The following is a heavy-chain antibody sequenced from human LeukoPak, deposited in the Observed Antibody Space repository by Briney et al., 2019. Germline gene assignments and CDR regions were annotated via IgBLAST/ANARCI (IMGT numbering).Heavy chain of an antibody. CDR1: GGSISSGDYY. V-gene: IGHV4-30-4*01. D-gene: IGHD1-26*01. Sequence: SETLSLTCTVSGGSISSGDYYWSWIRQPPGKGLEWIGYIYYSGSTYYNPSLKSRVTISVDTSKNQFSLELSSVTAADTAVYYCAREWGGSYYTNDAFDIWGQGTMVTVSS. CDR2: IYYSGST. J-gene: IGHJ3*02. CDR3: AREWGGSYYTNDAFDI.